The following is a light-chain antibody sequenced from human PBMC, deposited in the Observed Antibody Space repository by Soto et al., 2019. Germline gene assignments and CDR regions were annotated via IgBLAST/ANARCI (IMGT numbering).Light chain of an antibody. J-gene: IGLJ2*01. Sequence: QLVLTQPPSASASLGASVKLTCTLSSGHSSYAIAWHQKQPEKGTRYLMDLNNDGSHTKGDGIPDRFSGSTDGSSNSASLTISGLQTEDEADYYCQSYDSDFVVFGGGTKLTVL. CDR1: SGHSSYA. V-gene: IGLV4-69*01. CDR3: QSYDSDFVV. CDR2: LNNDGSH.